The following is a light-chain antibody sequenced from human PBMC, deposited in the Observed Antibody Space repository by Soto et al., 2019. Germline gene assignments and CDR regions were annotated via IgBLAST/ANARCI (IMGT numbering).Light chain of an antibody. V-gene: IGKV1-5*03. Sequence: DIQMTQSPSTLSASVEKRVTITCRASQSISSWLAWYQQKPGKAPKLLIYKASSLENGVPSRFSGSGSGTDFTLTISSLEPEDFAVYYCQQRSNWPSGITFGQGTRLEIK. CDR1: QSISSW. CDR2: KAS. J-gene: IGKJ5*01. CDR3: QQRSNWPSGIT.